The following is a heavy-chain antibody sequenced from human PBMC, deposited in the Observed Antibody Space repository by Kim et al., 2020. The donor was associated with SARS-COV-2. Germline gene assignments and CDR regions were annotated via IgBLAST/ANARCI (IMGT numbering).Heavy chain of an antibody. J-gene: IGHJ4*02. Sequence: GGSLRLSCAASGFTFSSYAMSWVRQAPGKGLEWVSVISGSGGSTHYADSVKGRFTISRDNSKNTLYLQMNSLRAEDTAVYYCAKDLIPFSSSLYYFDYWGQGTLVTVSS. CDR1: GFTFSSYA. D-gene: IGHD6-13*01. CDR3: AKDLIPFSSSLYYFDY. CDR2: ISGSGGST. V-gene: IGHV3-23*01.